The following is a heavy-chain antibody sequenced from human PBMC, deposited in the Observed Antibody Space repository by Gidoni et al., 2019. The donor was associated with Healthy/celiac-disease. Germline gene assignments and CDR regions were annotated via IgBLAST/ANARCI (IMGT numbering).Heavy chain of an antibody. CDR2: IVGSGDTT. J-gene: IGHJ4*02. V-gene: IGHV3-23*01. CDR3: ARRTVAGGYYFDY. D-gene: IGHD6-19*01. CDR1: GLTLSSYA. Sequence: EVQLLESGGGLVQQGGSLRLSCAASGLTLSSYAMNWVRQVPEKGLEWVSAIVGSGDTTYYADSVKGRFTITRDNSKNTLYLQMNSLRAEDTAVYYCARRTVAGGYYFDYWGQGALVIVSS.